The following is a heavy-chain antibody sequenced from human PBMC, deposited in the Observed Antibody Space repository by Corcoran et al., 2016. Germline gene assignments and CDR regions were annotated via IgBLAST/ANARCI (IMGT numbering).Heavy chain of an antibody. J-gene: IGHJ4*02. CDR3: SRMTAVVPAAIGY. CDR2: IYYSGST. D-gene: IGHD2-2*01. Sequence: VQLQASGPGLVKPSETLSLTCTVSGGSVSSGSYYWSWIRQPPGKGLEWIGFIYYSGSTNYNPSLKSRVTISVDTSKNQFSLKLSSVTAADTAVYYCSRMTAVVPAAIGYWGQGTLVTVSS. CDR1: GGSVSSGSYY. V-gene: IGHV4-61*01.